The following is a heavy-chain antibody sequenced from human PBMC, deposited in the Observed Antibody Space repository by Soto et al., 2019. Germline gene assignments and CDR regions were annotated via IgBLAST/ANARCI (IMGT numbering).Heavy chain of an antibody. J-gene: IGHJ4*02. V-gene: IGHV3-33*01. CDR3: AREVGRSYYHSSGYYYHY. CDR2: IWDDGSNK. Sequence: QVQLVESGGGVVQPGRSLRLSCAASGFTFSSYGMQWVRQAPGKGLEGVAVIWDDGSNKYYADCVKGRFTISRDNSKNTLYLQMNSLKAEDTAVYYCAREVGRSYYHSSGYYYHYWGQGTLVTVSS. D-gene: IGHD3-22*01. CDR1: GFTFSSYG.